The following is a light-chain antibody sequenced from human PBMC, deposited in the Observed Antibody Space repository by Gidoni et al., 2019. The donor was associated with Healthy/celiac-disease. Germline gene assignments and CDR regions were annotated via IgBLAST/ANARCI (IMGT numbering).Light chain of an antibody. CDR1: QSVSSY. J-gene: IGKJ4*01. Sequence: EIVLTQSPATLSLSPGERVTRSCRASQSVSSYLAWYQQKPGQAPRLLISDASNRATGIPARFSGSGSGTDFTLTISSLEPEDFAVYYCQQRSNWLTFXGXTKVEIK. V-gene: IGKV3-11*01. CDR2: DAS. CDR3: QQRSNWLT.